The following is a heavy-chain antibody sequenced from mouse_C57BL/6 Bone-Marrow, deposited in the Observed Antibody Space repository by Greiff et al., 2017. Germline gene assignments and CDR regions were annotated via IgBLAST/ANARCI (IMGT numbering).Heavy chain of an antibody. J-gene: IGHJ3*01. CDR2: INPNNGGT. D-gene: IGHD4-1*01. V-gene: IGHV1-22*01. Sequence: VQLQQSGPELVKPGASVKMSCRASGYTFTDYNMHWVKQSHGKSLEWIGYINPNNGGTSYNQKFKGKATLTVTKSSSTAYMELRSLTSEDSAVYYCASPSNWAFAYWGQGTLVTVSA. CDR1: GYTFTDYN. CDR3: ASPSNWAFAY.